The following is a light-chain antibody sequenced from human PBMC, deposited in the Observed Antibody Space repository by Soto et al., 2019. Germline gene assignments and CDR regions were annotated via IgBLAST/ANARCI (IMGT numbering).Light chain of an antibody. CDR2: GAS. Sequence: EIVLTQSPGTLSLSPGERATLSCRATQSVNSNYLAWYQQKLGQAPRLLIYGASSRPTGIPDRFSRSGSGIYFTLTISRLEPEGCAVYYCHQYGGSPLTFGGGTKVEI. CDR3: HQYGGSPLT. CDR1: QSVNSNY. J-gene: IGKJ4*01. V-gene: IGKV3-20*01.